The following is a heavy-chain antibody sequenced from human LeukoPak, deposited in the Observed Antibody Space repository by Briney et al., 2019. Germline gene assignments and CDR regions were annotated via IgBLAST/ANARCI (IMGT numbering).Heavy chain of an antibody. Sequence: GGSLRLSCAASGFTFSDYAMSWVRQAPGKGLEWVSAISGSDGRLFYADSVKGRFTISRDNSKNTVFLQMNSLRAEDTALYYCAKESPYRAPTRTYYFDFWGQGTLVTVSS. CDR2: ISGSDGRL. V-gene: IGHV3-23*01. J-gene: IGHJ4*02. CDR3: AKESPYRAPTRTYYFDF. CDR1: GFTFSDYA. D-gene: IGHD1-14*01.